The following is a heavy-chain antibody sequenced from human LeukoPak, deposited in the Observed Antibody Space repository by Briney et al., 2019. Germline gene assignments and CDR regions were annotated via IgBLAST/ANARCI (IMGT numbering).Heavy chain of an antibody. Sequence: PGGSLRLSCAASGFTFDDYAMHWVRQPPGKGLESVSLISWIGGSTYYADSVKGRFTISRDNSKNSLYLQMNSLRAEDTALYYCAKAATEYISSWLDYWGQGTLVTVSS. D-gene: IGHD6-6*01. CDR3: AKAATEYISSWLDY. CDR1: GFTFDDYA. J-gene: IGHJ4*02. V-gene: IGHV3-43D*04. CDR2: ISWIGGST.